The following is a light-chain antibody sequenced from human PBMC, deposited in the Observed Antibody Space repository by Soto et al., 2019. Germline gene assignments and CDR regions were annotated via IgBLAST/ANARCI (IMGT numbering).Light chain of an antibody. CDR3: QQYNNWPPWT. V-gene: IGKV3-15*01. CDR2: GAS. Sequence: EIVMTQSPATLSLSPGERATLSCRASQSVSSNLAWYQQKPGQAPRLLIYGASTRATGIPARFSGSGSGTEFTLIISRLQSEDFAVYYCQQYNNWPPWTCGQGTKVEIK. J-gene: IGKJ1*01. CDR1: QSVSSN.